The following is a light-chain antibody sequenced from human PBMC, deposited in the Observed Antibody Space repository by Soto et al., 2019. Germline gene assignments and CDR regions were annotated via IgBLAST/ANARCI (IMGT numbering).Light chain of an antibody. J-gene: IGLJ3*02. CDR3: AAWDDSLNGVV. Sequence: QLVLTQPPSASGTPGQRVTISCSASRSSIGSYNVDWYQQLPGTAPKLLIYTNSERPSGVPDRFSGSKSGTSASLAISGLQPEDEADYYCAAWDDSLNGVVFGGGTKLPVL. V-gene: IGLV1-44*01. CDR1: RSSIGSYN. CDR2: TNS.